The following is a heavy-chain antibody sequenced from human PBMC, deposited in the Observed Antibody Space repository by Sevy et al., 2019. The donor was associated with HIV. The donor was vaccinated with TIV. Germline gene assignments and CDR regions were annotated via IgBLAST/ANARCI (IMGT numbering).Heavy chain of an antibody. CDR1: GFTFSTYW. V-gene: IGHV3-74*01. J-gene: IGHJ5*02. CDR3: ALLYGDYGA. Sequence: GSLRLSCAASGFTFSTYWMYWVRQPPGKGLVWVSRINSDGSSTSYADSVKGRFTISRDNAKNMVYLQMNSLRAEDTAVYYCALLYGDYGAWGQGTLVTVSS. CDR2: INSDGSST. D-gene: IGHD4-17*01.